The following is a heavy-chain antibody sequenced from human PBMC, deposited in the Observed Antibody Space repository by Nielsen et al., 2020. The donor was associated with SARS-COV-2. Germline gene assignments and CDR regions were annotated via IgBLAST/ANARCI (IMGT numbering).Heavy chain of an antibody. CDR2: ITSSGYYA. V-gene: IGHV3-21*01. Sequence: GGSLRLSCAVSGFTFSSYAMNWVRQAPGKGLEWVSSITSSGYYANYADSMNGRFTISRDNAKNSLYLQIYNVRTEDTAVYYCARRLDYWSQGTLVTVSS. CDR3: ARRLDY. CDR1: GFTFSSYA. J-gene: IGHJ4*02.